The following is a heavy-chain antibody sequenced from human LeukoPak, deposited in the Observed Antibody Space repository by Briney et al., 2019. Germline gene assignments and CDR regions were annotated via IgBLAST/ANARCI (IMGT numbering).Heavy chain of an antibody. Sequence: SETLSLTCAVYGGSFSGYYWSWIRQPPGKGLEWIGYIYYSGSTYYNPSLKSRVTISVDTSKNQFSLKLSSVTAADTAVYYCARGGMDDSSGYYFDYWGQGTLVTVSS. CDR3: ARGGMDDSSGYYFDY. V-gene: IGHV4-30-4*08. CDR2: IYYSGST. CDR1: GGSFSGYY. D-gene: IGHD3-22*01. J-gene: IGHJ4*02.